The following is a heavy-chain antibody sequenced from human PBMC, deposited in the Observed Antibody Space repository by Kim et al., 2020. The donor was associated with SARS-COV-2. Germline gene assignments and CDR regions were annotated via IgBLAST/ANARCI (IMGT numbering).Heavy chain of an antibody. D-gene: IGHD7-27*01. CDR3: TSDRNWGWWDY. CDR2: IREDESER. CDR1: GIDFSTYW. V-gene: IGHV3-7*01. Sequence: GGSLRLSCETSGIDFSTYWMSWVRQAPGKGLEWVANIREDESERYYVESVRGRFFISRDNAKNPTFLQMNSLRAEHTAVYYCTSDRNWGWWDYWSRGTLRTVS. J-gene: IGHJ4*02.